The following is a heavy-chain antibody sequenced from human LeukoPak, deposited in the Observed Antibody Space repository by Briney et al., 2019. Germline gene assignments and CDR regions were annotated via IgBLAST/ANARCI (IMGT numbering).Heavy chain of an antibody. CDR1: GFTVSSNY. V-gene: IGHV3-66*01. J-gene: IGHJ4*02. D-gene: IGHD2-15*01. CDR2: IYSGGST. CDR3: ARVEGYCSGGSCYFGYFDY. Sequence: GGSLRLSCAASGFTVSSNYMSWVRQAPGKGLEWVSVIYSGGSTYYADSVKGRFTISRDNSKNTLYLQMNSLRAEDTGVYYCARVEGYCSGGSCYFGYFDYWGQGTLVTVSS.